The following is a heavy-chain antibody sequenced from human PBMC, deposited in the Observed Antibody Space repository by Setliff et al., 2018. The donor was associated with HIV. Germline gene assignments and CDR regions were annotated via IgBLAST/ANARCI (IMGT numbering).Heavy chain of an antibody. V-gene: IGHV3-23*01. CDR1: GFTFDSHR. D-gene: IGHD3-3*01. J-gene: IGHJ4*02. CDR3: ASRFLEWLFF. CDR2: ISGSGGST. Sequence: GESLKISCIASGFTFDSHRMNWFRQIPGKGLEWVSAISGSGGSTYYADSVKGRFTISRDDSNNTLDLQMNTLRTDDTAVYYCASRFLEWLFFWGQGTLVTVSS.